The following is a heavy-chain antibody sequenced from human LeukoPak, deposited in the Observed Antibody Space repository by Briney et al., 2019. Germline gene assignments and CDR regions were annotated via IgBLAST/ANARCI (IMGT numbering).Heavy chain of an antibody. CDR3: ARAGSLLRYFDWLSAFGAFDI. CDR2: IYHSGST. D-gene: IGHD3-9*01. Sequence: SETLSLTCAVSSGSINSSNWWSWIRQPPGKGLEWIGSIYHSGSTYYNPSLKSRVTISVDTSKNQFSLKLSSVTAADTAAYYCARAGSLLRYFDWLSAFGAFDIWGQGTMVTVSS. J-gene: IGHJ3*02. V-gene: IGHV4-38-2*01. CDR1: SGSINSSNW.